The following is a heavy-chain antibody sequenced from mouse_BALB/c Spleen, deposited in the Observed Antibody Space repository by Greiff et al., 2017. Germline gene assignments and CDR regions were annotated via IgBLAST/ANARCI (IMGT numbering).Heavy chain of an antibody. CDR3: ARLGWLLRGAY. J-gene: IGHJ3*01. V-gene: IGHV1-4*02. D-gene: IGHD2-3*01. CDR1: GYTFTSYT. CDR2: INPSSGYT. Sequence: QVQLQQSGAELARPGASVKMSCKASGYTFTSYTMHWVKQRPGQGLEWIGYINPSSGYTEYNQKFKDKTTLTADKSSSTAYMQLSSLTSEDSAVYYCARLGWLLRGAYWGQGTLVTVSA.